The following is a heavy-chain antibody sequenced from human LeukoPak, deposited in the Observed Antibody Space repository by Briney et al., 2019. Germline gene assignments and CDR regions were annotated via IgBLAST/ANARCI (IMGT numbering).Heavy chain of an antibody. D-gene: IGHD3-22*01. Sequence: SQTLSLTCAVSAGSISIGGKSWTWLRQPPGKGLAGIGHMYHSGATHYIPAVQSRVTISVDRSKNQLSLELSSVTATDTAVYYCVRGYYYDSSGYWVRAFDIWGQGTMVTVSS. J-gene: IGHJ3*02. CDR2: MYHSGAT. CDR1: AGSISIGGKS. CDR3: VRGYYYDSSGYWVRAFDI. V-gene: IGHV4-30-2*01.